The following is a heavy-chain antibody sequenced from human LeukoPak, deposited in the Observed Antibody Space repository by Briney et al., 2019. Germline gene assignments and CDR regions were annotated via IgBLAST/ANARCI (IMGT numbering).Heavy chain of an antibody. J-gene: IGHJ4*02. CDR3: ARDLPPESYGSGTAPDY. D-gene: IGHD3-10*01. CDR1: GYTSTSYY. Sequence: ASVKVSCKASGYTSTSYYIHWVRQAPGQGLEWMEKLNPSGGSTSYAQKFQGRVTMTRDTSTSTVYMELSSLRSEDTAVYYCARDLPPESYGSGTAPDYWGQGTLVTVSS. V-gene: IGHV1-46*01. CDR2: LNPSGGST.